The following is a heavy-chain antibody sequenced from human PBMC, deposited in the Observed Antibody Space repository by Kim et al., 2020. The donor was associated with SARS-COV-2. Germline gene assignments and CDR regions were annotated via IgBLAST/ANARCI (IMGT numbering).Heavy chain of an antibody. V-gene: IGHV3-11*03. CDR3: ARTRNSFYYSMDV. D-gene: IGHD2-2*01. Sequence: GGSLRLSCVASGFTFRDYFMGWIRQAPGKGLEWVSYMSSSTSSAIYADSVRGRFTISRDNAKNSLYLQMNSLRAEDTAVYYCARTRNSFYYSMDVWGQGTTVTVSS. CDR2: MSSSTSSA. J-gene: IGHJ6*02. CDR1: GFTFRDYF.